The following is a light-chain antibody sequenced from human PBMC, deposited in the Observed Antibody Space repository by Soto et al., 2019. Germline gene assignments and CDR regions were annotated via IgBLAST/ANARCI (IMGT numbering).Light chain of an antibody. Sequence: EIVLTQSPATLSLSPGERATLSCRASQSIISYLAWYQQKPGQAPRLLIYDGSNRATGIPARFSGSGSGTDFTLTISSLETEDFAVYYCQQRYNWPPITFGQGTRLEIK. J-gene: IGKJ5*01. CDR1: QSIISY. CDR3: QQRYNWPPIT. CDR2: DGS. V-gene: IGKV3-11*01.